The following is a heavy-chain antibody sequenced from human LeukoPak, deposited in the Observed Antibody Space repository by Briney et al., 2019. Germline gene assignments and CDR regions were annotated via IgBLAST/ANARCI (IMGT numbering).Heavy chain of an antibody. J-gene: IGHJ6*03. V-gene: IGHV4-38-2*02. CDR3: ARALVGATSYYYYYMDV. D-gene: IGHD1-26*01. CDR2: ISHSGSP. Sequence: TSETLSLTCTVSGYSIRSGYYWGWIRQPPGKGLEWIGSISHSGSPYYNPSRKSRVTISVDTSKNHFSLKLRYVTAAETAVYYCARALVGATSYYYYYMDVWGKGTTVTVSS. CDR1: GYSIRSGYY.